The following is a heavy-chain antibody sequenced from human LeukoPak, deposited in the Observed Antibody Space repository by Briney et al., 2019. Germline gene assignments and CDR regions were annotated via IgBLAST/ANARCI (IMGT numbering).Heavy chain of an antibody. V-gene: IGHV5-51*01. Sequence: GESLKISCKSSGYSFTTYWIAWVRQMPGKGLEWMGIIYPGDSGTRCSPSFQGQVTISADRSISTVYLQWSSLKASDAAVYYCARPRGYNYGSLDYWGQGTLVTVSS. CDR3: ARPRGYNYGSLDY. D-gene: IGHD5-18*01. J-gene: IGHJ4*02. CDR2: IYPGDSGT. CDR1: GYSFTTYW.